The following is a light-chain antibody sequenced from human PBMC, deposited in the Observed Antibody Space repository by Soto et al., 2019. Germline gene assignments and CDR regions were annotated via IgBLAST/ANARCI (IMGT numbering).Light chain of an antibody. Sequence: QSLLTQSPSASGTPGQRVTISCSGSASTIGSNCVYWYQQLPGTAPKLLIYRNSQRPSGVTDRFSGSKSGTSASLAISGLRSEDEADYYCAAWDDNLSGLYVFGAGTKVTVL. V-gene: IGLV1-47*01. J-gene: IGLJ1*01. CDR1: ASTIGSNC. CDR3: AAWDDNLSGLYV. CDR2: RNS.